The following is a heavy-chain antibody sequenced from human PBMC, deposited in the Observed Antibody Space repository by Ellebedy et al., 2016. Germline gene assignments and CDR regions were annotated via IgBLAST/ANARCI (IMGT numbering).Heavy chain of an antibody. J-gene: IGHJ4*02. V-gene: IGHV1-46*01. D-gene: IGHD5-12*01. CDR3: ASSGYSGYDYREVLDY. CDR1: GYTFTSYY. CDR2: INPSGGST. Sequence: ASVKVSCKASGYTFTSYYMHWVRQAPGQGLEWMGIINPSGGSTSYAQKFQGRVTMTRDTSTSTVYMELSSLRSEDTAVYYCASSGYSGYDYREVLDYWGQGTLVTVSS.